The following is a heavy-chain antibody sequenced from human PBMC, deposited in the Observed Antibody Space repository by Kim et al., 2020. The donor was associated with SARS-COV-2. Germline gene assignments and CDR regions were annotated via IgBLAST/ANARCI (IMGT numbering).Heavy chain of an antibody. D-gene: IGHD6-19*01. Sequence: TSYEQKFQGRVTMTRDTSTSTVYMELSSLRSENTAVYYCARGFGRYRVDYWGQGTLVTVSS. J-gene: IGHJ4*02. V-gene: IGHV1-46*01. CDR3: ARGFGRYRVDY. CDR2: T.